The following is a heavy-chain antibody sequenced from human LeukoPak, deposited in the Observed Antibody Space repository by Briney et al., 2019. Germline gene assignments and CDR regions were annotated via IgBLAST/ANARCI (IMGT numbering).Heavy chain of an antibody. Sequence: GASVKVSCKASGGTFSSYAISWVRQAPGQGLEWMGGIIPIFGTANYAQKFQGRVTITADESTSTAYMELSSLRSEDTAVYYCAGTVIAAAGTRTEHDYWGQGTLVTVSS. CDR3: AGTVIAAAGTRTEHDY. J-gene: IGHJ4*02. D-gene: IGHD6-13*01. CDR1: GGTFSSYA. CDR2: IIPIFGTA. V-gene: IGHV1-69*13.